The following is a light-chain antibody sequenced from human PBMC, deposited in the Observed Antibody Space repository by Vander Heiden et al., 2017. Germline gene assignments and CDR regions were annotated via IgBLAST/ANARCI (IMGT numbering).Light chain of an antibody. Sequence: DIQMTQSPSSVSASVGDRVSITCRASQGIGSWLVWYQQKSGKAPKLLIYAASTLESGVPSRFSGSGSGTDFTLTITSLQPEDFATYYCQRAHIFPYTFGQGTKLEIK. J-gene: IGKJ2*01. CDR3: QRAHIFPYT. CDR2: AAS. CDR1: QGIGSW. V-gene: IGKV1-12*01.